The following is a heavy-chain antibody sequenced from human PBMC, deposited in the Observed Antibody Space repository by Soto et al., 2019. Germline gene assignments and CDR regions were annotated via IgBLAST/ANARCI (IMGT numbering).Heavy chain of an antibody. J-gene: IGHJ6*02. Sequence: EVQLVESGGGLVQPGGSLRLSCAASGFSFSSYNMNWVRQTPGKGLGWVASIRTTSSYIHYADSVKGRFTISRDNAKNSLYLQMDSLRAEDTAVYYCARVLAAAMNNYYYAMDVWGQGTTVTVSS. CDR1: GFSFSSYN. D-gene: IGHD2-2*01. V-gene: IGHV3-21*01. CDR2: IRTTSSYI. CDR3: ARVLAAAMNNYYYAMDV.